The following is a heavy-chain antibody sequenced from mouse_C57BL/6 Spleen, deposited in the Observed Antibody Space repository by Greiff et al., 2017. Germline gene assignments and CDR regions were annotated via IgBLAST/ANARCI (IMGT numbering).Heavy chain of an antibody. CDR3: APSITQFITFD. J-gene: IGHJ3*01. CDR2: IYPGDGDT. D-gene: IGHD1-1*01. V-gene: IGHV1-82*01. CDR1: GYAFSSSW. Sequence: QVQLQQSGPELVKPGASVKISCKASGYAFSSSWMNWVKQRPGKGLEWIGRIYPGDGDTNYNGKFKGKATLTADKSSSTAYMQLSSLTSEDSAVXFCAPSITQFITFDWGKGTLVTVSA.